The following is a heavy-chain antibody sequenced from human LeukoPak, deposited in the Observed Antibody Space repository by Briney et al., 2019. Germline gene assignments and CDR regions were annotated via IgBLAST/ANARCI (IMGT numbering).Heavy chain of an antibody. CDR3: ARRGSVIAQDFDY. CDR1: GGTFSSYA. Sequence: ASVKVSCKASGGTFSSYAISWVRQATGQGLEWMGWMNPNSGNTGYAQKFQGRVTIARNTSISTAYMELSSLRSEDTAVYYCARRGSVIAQDFDYWGQGTLVTVSS. D-gene: IGHD3-16*01. CDR2: MNPNSGNT. J-gene: IGHJ4*02. V-gene: IGHV1-8*03.